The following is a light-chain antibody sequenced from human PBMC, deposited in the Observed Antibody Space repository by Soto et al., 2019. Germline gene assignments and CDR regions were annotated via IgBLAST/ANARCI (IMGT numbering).Light chain of an antibody. CDR1: RYIDTY. CDR3: HQTFTPPLT. Sequence: DIQMNQNPSSVSASVGDRVTITCRASRYIDTYLSWYQQKPGKVPNLLISAASSLQSGVPSRFSGSGSGTDFILTITSLQSEDFATYYCHQTFTPPLTFGGGTKVDIK. CDR2: AAS. V-gene: IGKV1-39*01. J-gene: IGKJ4*01.